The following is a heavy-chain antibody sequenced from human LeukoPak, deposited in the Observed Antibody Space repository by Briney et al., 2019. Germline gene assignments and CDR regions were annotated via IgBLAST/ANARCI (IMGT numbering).Heavy chain of an antibody. CDR3: ARRSVHSTRSYVVAAHNWFDP. CDR2: IYYSGNT. Sequence: SETLSLTCIVSGGSISSTTYYWGWIRQPPGKRLKWIGSIYYSGNTYYNPSLKSRVTISIDTSKNQFSLKLSSVTAADTAVYYCARRSVHSTRSYVVAAHNWFDPWGQGTLVTVSS. V-gene: IGHV4-39*01. J-gene: IGHJ5*02. CDR1: GGSISSTTYY. D-gene: IGHD2-15*01.